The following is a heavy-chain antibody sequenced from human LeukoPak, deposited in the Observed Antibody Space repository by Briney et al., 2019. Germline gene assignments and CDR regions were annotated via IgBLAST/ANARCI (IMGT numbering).Heavy chain of an antibody. CDR2: ISSSGSTI. CDR1: GFTFSSYE. Sequence: PGGSLRLSCAASGFTFSSYEMNWVRQAPGKGLERVSYISSSGSTIYYADSVKGRFTISRDNAKNSLYLQMNSLRAEDTAVYYCARSRLPNWFDPWGQGTLVTVSS. V-gene: IGHV3-48*03. CDR3: ARSRLPNWFDP. J-gene: IGHJ5*02. D-gene: IGHD5/OR15-5a*01.